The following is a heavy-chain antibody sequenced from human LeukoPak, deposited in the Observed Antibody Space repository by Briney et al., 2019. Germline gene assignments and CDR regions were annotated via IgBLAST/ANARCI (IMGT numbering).Heavy chain of an antibody. CDR3: ARAIIKVTPSDGGDY. CDR2: ITGSGGGT. CDR1: GFTFSSYG. Sequence: GGSLRLSCAASGFTFSSYGMSWVRQAPGKGLEGVSVITGSGGGTFYADSVKGRFTISRDNSKNTLYLQMNTLRAEDTAVYYCARAIIKVTPSDGGDYWGQGTLVTVSS. J-gene: IGHJ4*02. D-gene: IGHD3-16*01. V-gene: IGHV3-23*01.